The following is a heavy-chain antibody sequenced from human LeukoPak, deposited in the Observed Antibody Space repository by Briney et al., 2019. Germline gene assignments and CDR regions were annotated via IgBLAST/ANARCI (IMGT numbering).Heavy chain of an antibody. V-gene: IGHV3-23*01. CDR1: GFTFSNYA. CDR2: TIGSGYNT. CDR3: ARDRKSYGMDV. Sequence: GGSLRLSCAASGFTFSNYAMSWVRQAPGKGLEWVSATIGSGYNTYYADSVKGRFAISRDSSKNTLYLQMNSLRAEDTAVYYCARDRKSYGMDVWGQGTTVTVSS. J-gene: IGHJ6*02.